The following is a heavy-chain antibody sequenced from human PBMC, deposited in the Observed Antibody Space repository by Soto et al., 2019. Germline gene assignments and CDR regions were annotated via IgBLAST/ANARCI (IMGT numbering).Heavy chain of an antibody. CDR1: GYSFTSYW. J-gene: IGHJ6*03. Sequence: PGESLKISCKCSGYSFTSYWIGWVRQMPGKGLGWMGIIYPGDSDTRYSPSFQGQVTISADKSISTAYLQWSSLKASDTAMYYCARQHCSGGSCYYMDVWGKGTTVTVSS. V-gene: IGHV5-51*01. CDR2: IYPGDSDT. CDR3: ARQHCSGGSCYYMDV. D-gene: IGHD2-15*01.